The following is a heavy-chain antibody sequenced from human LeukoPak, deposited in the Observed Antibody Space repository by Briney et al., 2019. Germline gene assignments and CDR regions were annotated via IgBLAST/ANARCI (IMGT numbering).Heavy chain of an antibody. CDR3: ARRYYFVSGSYYPFDF. J-gene: IGHJ4*02. V-gene: IGHV4-39*01. CDR1: SVSSSDNDYS. D-gene: IGHD3-10*01. Sequence: SETLSLTCNVSSVSSSDNDYSWDWIRQPPGKGLEWMGCIHYSGTTYSNPSLKSRISISVDTSKSQFSLKLRSVTAADTAVYYCARRYYFVSGSYYPFDFWGQGTLVTVSS. CDR2: IHYSGTT.